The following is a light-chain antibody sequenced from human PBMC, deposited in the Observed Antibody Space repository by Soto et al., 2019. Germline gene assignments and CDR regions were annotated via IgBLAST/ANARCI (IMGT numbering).Light chain of an antibody. CDR1: QTISSW. J-gene: IGKJ5*01. Sequence: IQMTPSAYKHSASVGCRVRIYFRASQTISSWLAWYQQKPGKAPTLLIYDASTLERGVPSRFSGTGSGTEFTLSIGSLQPDDFATSYCQHYHTSSITYCQGTRLEIK. V-gene: IGKV1-5*01. CDR2: DAS. CDR3: QHYHTSSIT.